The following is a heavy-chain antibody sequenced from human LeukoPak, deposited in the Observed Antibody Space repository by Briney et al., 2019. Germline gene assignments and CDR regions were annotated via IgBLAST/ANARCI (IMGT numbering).Heavy chain of an antibody. D-gene: IGHD2-15*01. CDR1: GFTFSDYY. V-gene: IGHV3-69-1*01. Sequence: GGSLRLSCAASGFTFSDYYMNWVRQAPGKGLEWVSSISSSSTIYYADSVKGRFTISRDNAKNSLYLQMNSLRAEDTAVYYCARVLDSSSSRYQAFPYWGQGTLVTVSS. CDR3: ARVLDSSSSRYQAFPY. CDR2: ISSSSTI. J-gene: IGHJ4*02.